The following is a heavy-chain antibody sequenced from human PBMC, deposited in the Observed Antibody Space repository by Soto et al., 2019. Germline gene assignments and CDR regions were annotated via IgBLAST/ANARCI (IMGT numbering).Heavy chain of an antibody. J-gene: IGHJ5*02. Sequence: GGSLRLSCAASGFTFSDYYMSWIRQAPGKGLEWVSYISSSGSTIYYADSVKGRFTISRDNAKNSLYLQMNSLRAEDTAVYYCAREVVAATYNWFDPWGQGTLVNVSS. CDR3: AREVVAATYNWFDP. V-gene: IGHV3-11*01. D-gene: IGHD2-15*01. CDR2: ISSSGSTI. CDR1: GFTFSDYY.